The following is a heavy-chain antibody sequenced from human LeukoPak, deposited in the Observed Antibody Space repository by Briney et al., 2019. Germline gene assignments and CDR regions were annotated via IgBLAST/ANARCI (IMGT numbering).Heavy chain of an antibody. D-gene: IGHD2-21*02. Sequence: GGSLRLSCAASGFIFSSYGMHWVRQAPDKGLEWVAVIWYDGSKKHHADSVKGRFTISRDNSKNTLYLQMNSLRAEDTAVYYCARDGCGGDCYLADYWGQGTLVTVSS. CDR3: ARDGCGGDCYLADY. J-gene: IGHJ4*02. CDR2: IWYDGSKK. V-gene: IGHV3-33*01. CDR1: GFIFSSYG.